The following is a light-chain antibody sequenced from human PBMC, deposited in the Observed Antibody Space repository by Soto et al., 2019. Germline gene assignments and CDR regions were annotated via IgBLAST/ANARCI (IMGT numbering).Light chain of an antibody. J-gene: IGKJ4*01. CDR3: QQASTFPFT. CDR2: AAS. CDR1: QLISSW. Sequence: DIQMTQSPSSLAASVGDRVTITCRASQLISSWLVWYQQNPGHAPKLLIYAASNLQSWVPSRFSGSASGTEFSRTIGSVQPEDFATYYCQQASTFPFTFGGGTEVQIK. V-gene: IGKV1-12*01.